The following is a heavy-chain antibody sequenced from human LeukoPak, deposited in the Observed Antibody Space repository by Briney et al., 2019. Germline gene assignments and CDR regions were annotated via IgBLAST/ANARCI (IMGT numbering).Heavy chain of an antibody. V-gene: IGHV4-59*01. CDR2: IYYSGST. J-gene: IGHJ4*02. CDR3: ARVSPDHQIDY. CDR1: GGSICSYY. D-gene: IGHD1-14*01. Sequence: SETLSLTCTVSGGSICSYYWSWIRQPPGKGLEWIGYIYYSGSTNYNPSLKSRVTISVDTSKNQFSLKLSSVTAADTAVYYCARVSPDHQIDYWGQGTLVTVSS.